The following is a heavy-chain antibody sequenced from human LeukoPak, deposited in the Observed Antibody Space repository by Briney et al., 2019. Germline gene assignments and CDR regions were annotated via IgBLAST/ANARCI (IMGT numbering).Heavy chain of an antibody. Sequence: PGGSLRLSCAASGFTFSDHYMDWVRQAPGKGLEWVGRTRNKANSYNTPYAASVKGRFTISRDDSENSLYLQMNSLRTEDTAVYYCGRAYSYGPNPNWGQGTLVTVSS. V-gene: IGHV3-72*01. CDR2: TRNKANSYNT. D-gene: IGHD5-18*01. CDR1: GFTFSDHY. CDR3: GRAYSYGPNPN. J-gene: IGHJ4*02.